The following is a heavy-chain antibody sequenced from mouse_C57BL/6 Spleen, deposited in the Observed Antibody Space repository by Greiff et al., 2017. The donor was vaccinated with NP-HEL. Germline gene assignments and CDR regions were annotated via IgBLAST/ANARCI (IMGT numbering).Heavy chain of an antibody. V-gene: IGHV14-2*01. CDR2: IDPEDGET. CDR1: GFNIKDYY. J-gene: IGHJ3*01. D-gene: IGHD2-4*01. CDR3: ARERDYDGLAWFAY. Sequence: VQLKQSGAELVKPGASVKLSCTASGFNIKDYYMHWVKQRTEQGLEWIGRIDPEDGETKYAPKSQGKATITADTSSNTAYLQLSSLTSEDTAVYYCARERDYDGLAWFAYWGQGTLVTVSA.